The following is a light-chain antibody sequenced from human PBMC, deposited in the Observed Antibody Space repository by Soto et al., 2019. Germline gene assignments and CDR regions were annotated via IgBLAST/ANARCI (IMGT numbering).Light chain of an antibody. CDR2: TAS. Sequence: DIQMTQSPSSVSASVGDRVTITCRASQGVGSWLAWYQQKPGKAPKLLIYTASTLQSGVPSRFRGSGSGTDFTLTIRSLQPEDFATYYCQHASSFPLTFGGGTKVDIK. CDR1: QGVGSW. CDR3: QHASSFPLT. V-gene: IGKV1D-12*01. J-gene: IGKJ4*01.